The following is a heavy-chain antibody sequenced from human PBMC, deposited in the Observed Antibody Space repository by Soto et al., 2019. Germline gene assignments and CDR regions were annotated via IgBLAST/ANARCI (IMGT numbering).Heavy chain of an antibody. V-gene: IGHV3-23*03. J-gene: IGHJ4*02. CDR2: IHGGGNSA. Sequence: EVQLLESGGDLVQPGRSLRLSCAASGFTVSGYARSWVRQAPGKGLEWVSVIHGGGNSAYYADSVKGRFTISRDNSKNILYLQMSSLRGEDTAVYYCAKNRSRVTTSWHFDYWGQGTLVTVSS. CDR3: AKNRSRVTTSWHFDY. D-gene: IGHD4-17*01. CDR1: GFTVSGYA.